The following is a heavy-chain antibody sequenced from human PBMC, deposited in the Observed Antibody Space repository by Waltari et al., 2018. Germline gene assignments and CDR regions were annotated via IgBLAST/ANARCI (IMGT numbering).Heavy chain of an antibody. D-gene: IGHD6-13*01. CDR1: ASSIRSGYF. CDR2: WYRSGST. CDR3: ARVSSSWYLGDYFYYGVDV. Sequence: VHLPESGPGLVKPSEPLSLPCGVSASSIRSGYFWGWIRQPPGTGLEWIGSWYRSGSTYYNPSLQSRVTISADTSKNQFSLNLTSVTAADTAVYYCARVSSSWYLGDYFYYGVDVWGQGATVTVSS. J-gene: IGHJ6*01. V-gene: IGHV4-38-2*01.